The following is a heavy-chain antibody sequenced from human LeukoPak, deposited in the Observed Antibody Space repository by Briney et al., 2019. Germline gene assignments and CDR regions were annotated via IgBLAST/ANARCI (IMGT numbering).Heavy chain of an antibody. CDR2: IIPIFGTA. Sequence: GSSVKVSCKASGGTFSSYAISWVRQAPGQGLEWMGGIIPIFGTANYAQKFQGRVTITADESTSTAYMELSSLRSEDTAVYYCARGPSTGYSSSWYPFDYGGQGTLVTVSS. CDR3: ARGPSTGYSSSWYPFDY. CDR1: GGTFSSYA. J-gene: IGHJ4*02. V-gene: IGHV1-69*01. D-gene: IGHD6-13*01.